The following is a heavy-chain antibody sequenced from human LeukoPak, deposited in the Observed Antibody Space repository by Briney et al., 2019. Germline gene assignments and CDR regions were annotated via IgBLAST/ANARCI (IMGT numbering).Heavy chain of an antibody. CDR2: ISYDGSNK. CDR3: ARDGVAVADTYYFDY. J-gene: IGHJ4*02. CDR1: GFTFSSYA. D-gene: IGHD6-19*01. V-gene: IGHV3-30-3*01. Sequence: GGSLRLSCAASGFTFSSYAMHWVRQAPGKGLEWVAVISYDGSNKYYADSVKGRFTISRDNSKNTLYLQMNSLRAEDTAVYYCARDGVAVADTYYFDYWGQGTLVTVSS.